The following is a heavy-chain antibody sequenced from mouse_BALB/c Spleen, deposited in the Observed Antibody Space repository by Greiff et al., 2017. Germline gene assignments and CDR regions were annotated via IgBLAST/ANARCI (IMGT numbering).Heavy chain of an antibody. CDR1: GFNIKDTY. D-gene: IGHD1-1*01. J-gene: IGHJ3*01. CDR3: ARSKYYGGFAY. Sequence: EVQLQQSGAELVKPGASVKLSCTASGFNIKDTYMHWVKQRPEQGLEWIGRIDPANGNTKYDPKFQGKATITADTSSNTAYLQLSSLTSEDTAVYYCARSKYYGGFAYWGQGTLVTVSA. V-gene: IGHV14-3*02. CDR2: IDPANGNT.